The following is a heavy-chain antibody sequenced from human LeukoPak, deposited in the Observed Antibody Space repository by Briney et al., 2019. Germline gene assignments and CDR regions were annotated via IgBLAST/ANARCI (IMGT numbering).Heavy chain of an antibody. CDR3: ATSGYSSAGY. V-gene: IGHV3-74*01. J-gene: IGHJ4*02. CDR1: GFTFSSYW. Sequence: GGSLRLSCAASGFTFSSYWMHWVRQAPGKGLVWVARINTDGSRTSYADSVKGRFTISRDNAKNSLYLQMNSLRAEDTAVYYCATSGYSSAGYWGQGTLVTVSS. D-gene: IGHD6-19*01. CDR2: INTDGSRT.